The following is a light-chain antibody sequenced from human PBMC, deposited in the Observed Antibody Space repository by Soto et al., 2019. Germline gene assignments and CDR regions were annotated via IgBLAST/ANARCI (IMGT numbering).Light chain of an antibody. Sequence: DIQMTQSPSSLSASVGDRVTITCQASQDSSNYLHWYQQKPGKAPKLLIYDASNLETGVPSRFSGSGSGTDFTFTIRSLQPEYIATYYGQQYDNLHLTFGPGTKVDIK. CDR3: QQYDNLHLT. CDR1: QDSSNY. CDR2: DAS. J-gene: IGKJ3*01. V-gene: IGKV1-33*01.